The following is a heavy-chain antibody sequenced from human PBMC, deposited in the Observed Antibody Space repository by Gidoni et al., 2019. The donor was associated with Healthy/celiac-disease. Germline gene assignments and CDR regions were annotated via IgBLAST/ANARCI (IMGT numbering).Heavy chain of an antibody. V-gene: IGHV3-49*04. J-gene: IGHJ4*02. CDR1: GFTFGDYA. Sequence: EVQLVESGGGLVQPGRSLRLSCTASGFTFGDYAMSWVRQAPGKGLEWVGCIRSKAYGGTTEYAASVKGRFTISRDDSKSIAYLQMNSLKTEDTAVYYCTRDLDGDYTLDYWGQGTLVTVSS. CDR3: TRDLDGDYTLDY. D-gene: IGHD4-17*01. CDR2: IRSKAYGGTT.